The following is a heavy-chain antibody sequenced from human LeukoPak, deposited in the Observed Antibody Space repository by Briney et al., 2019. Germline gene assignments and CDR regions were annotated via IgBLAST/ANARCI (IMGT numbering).Heavy chain of an antibody. D-gene: IGHD2-15*01. CDR3: ARVGGSY. Sequence: GGSLRLSCAAPGFTFSSYWMSWVRQAPGKGLEWVANIKQDGSEKYYVDSVKGRFTISRDNAKNSLYLQMNSLRAEDTAVYYCARVGGSYWGQGTLVTVSS. CDR1: GFTFSSYW. J-gene: IGHJ4*02. CDR2: IKQDGSEK. V-gene: IGHV3-7*01.